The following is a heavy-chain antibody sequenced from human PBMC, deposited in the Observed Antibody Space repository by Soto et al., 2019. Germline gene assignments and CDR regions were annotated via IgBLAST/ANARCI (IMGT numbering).Heavy chain of an antibody. CDR3: VRYCSTTLCNGVATRTFDY. V-gene: IGHV3-48*03. Sequence: PGGSLRLSCVASRFTFSTYEMHWVRQAPGKGLEWVSYISSGGSTVYYADSVKGRFTFSRDNTRNSLYLQMNSLRDEDTALYYCVRYCSTTLCNGVATRTFDYWGQGTLVTVSS. D-gene: IGHD2-2*01. CDR2: ISSGGSTV. CDR1: RFTFSTYE. J-gene: IGHJ4*02.